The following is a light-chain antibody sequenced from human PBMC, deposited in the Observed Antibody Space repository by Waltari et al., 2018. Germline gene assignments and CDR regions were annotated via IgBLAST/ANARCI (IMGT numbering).Light chain of an antibody. CDR2: KNG. Sequence: QSVLTQPPSASGTPGQRVTISCSGSSSNLGKTTVTWYQHLPGTSPKLLIYKNGQRPSGVPDRFSGSRSGTSASLAISGLQSEDEADYYCATWDDSLNGWVFGGGTKLTVL. J-gene: IGLJ3*02. CDR3: ATWDDSLNGWV. CDR1: SSNLGKTT. V-gene: IGLV1-44*01.